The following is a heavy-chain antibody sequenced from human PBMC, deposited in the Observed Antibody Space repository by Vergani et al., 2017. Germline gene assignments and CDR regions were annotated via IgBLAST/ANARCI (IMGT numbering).Heavy chain of an antibody. V-gene: IGHV3-33*01. Sequence: QVQLAESGGGVVQPGRSLRLSCAGSGFTLSSHAMHWVRQAPGKGLEWVAFIWYDGSKEYYADSVKGRFTISRDNSKNTLYLQMNNLRAADTAVYYCARGASGDYVSSFDYWGQGTLVTVSS. CDR2: IWYDGSKE. D-gene: IGHD4-17*01. J-gene: IGHJ4*02. CDR1: GFTLSSHA. CDR3: ARGASGDYVSSFDY.